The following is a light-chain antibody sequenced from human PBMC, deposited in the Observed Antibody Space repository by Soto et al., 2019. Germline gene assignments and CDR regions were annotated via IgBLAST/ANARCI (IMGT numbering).Light chain of an antibody. CDR2: GAS. J-gene: IGKJ1*01. CDR3: QQYNDWPRT. CDR1: QSVSSY. Sequence: EIVLTQSPSTLSLSPGERATLSCRASQSVSSYLAWYQQKPGQAPRLLIYGASTRATDIPARFSGGGSGTEFTLTITSLQSEDFAVYYCQQYNDWPRTFGQGTKVDIK. V-gene: IGKV3-15*01.